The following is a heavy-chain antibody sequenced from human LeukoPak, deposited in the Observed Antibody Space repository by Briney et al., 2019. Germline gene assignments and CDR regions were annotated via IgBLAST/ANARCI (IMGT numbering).Heavy chain of an antibody. D-gene: IGHD5-18*01. V-gene: IGHV3-48*03. CDR1: GFTFSSYE. Sequence: PGGSLRLSCAASGFTFSSYEMNWVRQAPGKGLEWVSYISSSGSTIYYADSVKGRFTISRDNAKNSLYLQMNSLRAEDTAVYYCARNGRYSCGFDYWGQGTLVTVSS. J-gene: IGHJ4*02. CDR3: ARNGRYSCGFDY. CDR2: ISSSGSTI.